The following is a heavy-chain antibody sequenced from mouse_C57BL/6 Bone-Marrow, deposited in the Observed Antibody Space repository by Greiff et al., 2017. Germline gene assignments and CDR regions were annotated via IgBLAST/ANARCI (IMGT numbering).Heavy chain of an antibody. CDR2: INPSSGYT. V-gene: IGHV1-4*01. CDR3: ARGGSLFAY. J-gene: IGHJ3*01. Sequence: VKLQESGAELARPCASVKMSCKASGYTFTSYTMHWVKQRPGQGLEWIGYINPSSGYTKYNQKFKDKATLTADKSSSTAYMQLSSLTSEDSAVYYCARGGSLFAYWGQGTLVTVSA. CDR1: GYTFTSYT.